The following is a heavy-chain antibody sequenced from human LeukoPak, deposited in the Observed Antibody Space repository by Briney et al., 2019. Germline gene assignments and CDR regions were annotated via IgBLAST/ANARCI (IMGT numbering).Heavy chain of an antibody. CDR2: IYTSGST. V-gene: IGHV4-61*02. Sequence: SETLSLTCTVSGGSISSGSYYWSWIRQPAGEGLEWIGRIYTSGSTNYNPSLKSRVTISVDTSKNQFSLKLSSVTAADTAVYYCARGYYDSSGPTGFDPWGQGTLVTVSS. CDR3: ARGYYDSSGPTGFDP. D-gene: IGHD3-22*01. CDR1: GGSISSGSYY. J-gene: IGHJ5*02.